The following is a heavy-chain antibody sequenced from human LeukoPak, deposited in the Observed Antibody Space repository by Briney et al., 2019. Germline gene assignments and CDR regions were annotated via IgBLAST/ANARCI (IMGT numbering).Heavy chain of an antibody. CDR2: INPKSGVT. J-gene: IGHJ4*02. V-gene: IGHV1-2*02. Sequence: ASVKVSCKATQYTFTDYYIHWLRQAPGQGLEWMGWINPKSGVTKYAQKFQGRVTMTRDTSISTAYMELSRLRFDDTAVYYCARNKEGKSLDYWGQGTLVTVSS. CDR1: QYTFTDYY. CDR3: ARNKEGKSLDY.